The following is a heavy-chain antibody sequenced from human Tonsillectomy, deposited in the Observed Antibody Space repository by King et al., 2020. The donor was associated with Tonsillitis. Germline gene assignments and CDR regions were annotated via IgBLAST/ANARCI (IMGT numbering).Heavy chain of an antibody. CDR2: IYYSGST. D-gene: IGHD4-11*01. J-gene: IGHJ6*01. Sequence: VQLQESGPGLVKPSQTLSLTCAVSGGSISSGGYSWSWIRQPPGKGLEWIGYIYYSGSTYYNPSLKSRVTISVDTSKNQFSLKLSSVTAADTAVYYCARGQRGYSNYVDYYYGMDVWGQGTTVTVSS. CDR1: GGSISSGGYS. V-gene: IGHV4-30-4*07. CDR3: ARGQRGYSNYVDYYYGMDV.